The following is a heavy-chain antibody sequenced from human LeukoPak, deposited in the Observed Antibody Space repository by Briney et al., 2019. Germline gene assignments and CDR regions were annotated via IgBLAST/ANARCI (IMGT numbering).Heavy chain of an antibody. D-gene: IGHD6-19*01. Sequence: GEPLKISCKGSGYSFTTDWIGWVRQMPGKGLEWMGIIYPDDSDTNYSPSFQGQVTISVDKSITTAFLQWNSLKASDTAMYYCARQAYTSSFDAFDIWGQGTMVIVSS. CDR1: GYSFTTDW. J-gene: IGHJ3*02. CDR3: ARQAYTSSFDAFDI. CDR2: IYPDDSDT. V-gene: IGHV5-51*01.